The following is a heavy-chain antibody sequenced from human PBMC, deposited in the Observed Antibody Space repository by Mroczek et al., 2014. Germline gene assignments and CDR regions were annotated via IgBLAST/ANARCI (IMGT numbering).Heavy chain of an antibody. Sequence: QITLKESGPTLVKPTQTLTLTCTFSGFSLSTSGVGVGWIRQPPGKALEWLALIYWNDDKRYSPSLKSRLTITKDTSKNQVVLTMTNMDPVDTATYYCAHSHIAAAGEGVDYWGQGTLVTVSS. V-gene: IGHV2-5*01. D-gene: IGHD6-13*01. J-gene: IGHJ4*02. CDR3: AHSHIAAAGEGVDY. CDR1: GFSLSTSGVG. CDR2: IYWNDDK.